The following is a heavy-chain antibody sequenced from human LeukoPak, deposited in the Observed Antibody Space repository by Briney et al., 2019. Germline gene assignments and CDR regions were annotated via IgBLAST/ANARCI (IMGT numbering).Heavy chain of an antibody. D-gene: IGHD3-10*01. CDR2: INHSGST. V-gene: IGHV4-34*01. CDR3: ARGSYYYGSGSYAWGGYYYYGMDV. CDR1: GGSFSGYY. Sequence: SETLSLTCAVYGGSFSGYYWSWIRQPPGKGLEWIGEINHSGSTNYNPSLKSRVTISVDTSKNQFSLKLSSVTAADTVVYYCARGSYYYGSGSYAWGGYYYYGMDVWGQGTTVTVSS. J-gene: IGHJ6*02.